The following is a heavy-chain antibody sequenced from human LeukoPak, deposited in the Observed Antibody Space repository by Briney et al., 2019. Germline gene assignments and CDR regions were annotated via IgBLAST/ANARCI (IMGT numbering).Heavy chain of an antibody. J-gene: IGHJ4*02. CDR2: IYYSGST. CDR1: GGSVSSYY. CDR3: SGRSGAAASDY. D-gene: IGHD6-13*01. V-gene: IGHV4-59*02. Sequence: SETLSLTCTVSGGSVSSYYWSWIRQPPGKGLEWIGYIYYSGSTNYNPSLKSRVTISVDTSKNQFSLKLSSVTAADTAVYYCSGRSGAAASDYWGQGTLVTVSS.